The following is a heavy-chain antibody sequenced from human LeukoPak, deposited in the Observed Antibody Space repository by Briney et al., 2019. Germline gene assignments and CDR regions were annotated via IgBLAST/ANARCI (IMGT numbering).Heavy chain of an antibody. D-gene: IGHD4/OR15-4a*01. CDR3: AREDGTVVDAFDI. CDR2: IYYSGST. V-gene: IGHV4-31*03. J-gene: IGHJ3*02. CDR1: GGSISSGGYY. Sequence: SQTLSLTCTVSGGSISSGGYYWTWIRQHPGKGLEWIGYIYYSGSTYYNPSLKSRVTISLGTSKRQFSLKLTSVTAADTAVYYCAREDGTVVDAFDIWGQGTMVTVSS.